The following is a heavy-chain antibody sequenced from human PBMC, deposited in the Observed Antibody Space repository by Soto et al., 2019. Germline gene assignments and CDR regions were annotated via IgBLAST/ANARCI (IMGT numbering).Heavy chain of an antibody. J-gene: IGHJ4*02. Sequence: PGGSLRLSCAASGFTFSSYWMSWVRQAPGKGLEWVANIKQDGSDKYYVDSVKGRFTISRDNAKNSLYLQMDSLRADDTAVYYCARETYGGYFDYWGQGTLVTVSS. CDR2: IKQDGSDK. CDR3: ARETYGGYFDY. V-gene: IGHV3-7*01. CDR1: GFTFSSYW. D-gene: IGHD4-17*01.